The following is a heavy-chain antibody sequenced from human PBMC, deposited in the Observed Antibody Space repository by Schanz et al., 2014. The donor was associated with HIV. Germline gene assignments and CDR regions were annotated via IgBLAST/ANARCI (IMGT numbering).Heavy chain of an antibody. CDR3: ARGQDWPGPQLDH. V-gene: IGHV4-31*03. J-gene: IGHJ5*02. CDR1: GGSISSGGYY. Sequence: QVQLQESGPGLVKPSQTLSLTCTVSGGSISSGGYYWSWIRQHPGKGLEWIGYIYYSGSTYKNPSLKSRVNISVDTAKNQFSLQLSAVTAADTAVYYCARGQDWPGPQLDHWGHGTLVIVSS. CDR2: IYYSGST. D-gene: IGHD3-9*01.